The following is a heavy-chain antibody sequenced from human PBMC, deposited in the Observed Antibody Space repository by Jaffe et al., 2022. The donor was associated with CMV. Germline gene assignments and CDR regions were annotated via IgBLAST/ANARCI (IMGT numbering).Heavy chain of an antibody. J-gene: IGHJ5*02. D-gene: IGHD1-26*01. CDR2: INGTSSNL. V-gene: IGHV3-11*01. Sequence: QVQLVESGGGLVKPGESLRLSCTASGFTFSDDNMGWIRQAPGKGLEWIAQINGTSSNLDYADSVKGRFIISRDNAKNSLFLQMNSLRAEDTAVYYCARRKYSSAIIHVGNWFDPWGPGTLVTVSS. CDR1: GFTFSDDN. CDR3: ARRKYSSAIIHVGNWFDP.